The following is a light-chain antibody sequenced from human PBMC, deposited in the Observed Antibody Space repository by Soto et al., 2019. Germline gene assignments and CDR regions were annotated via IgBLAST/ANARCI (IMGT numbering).Light chain of an antibody. CDR3: SSSTISNTRQIV. J-gene: IGLJ1*01. CDR2: DVS. CDR1: SSDVGGYNY. V-gene: IGLV2-14*03. Sequence: QSVLTQAASVSGSPGQSITISCTGTSSDVGGYNYVSWHQHHPGKAPKLIIYDVSNRPSGVSIRFSGSKSDNTASLTISGLQPEDEADYHCSSSTISNTRQIVFGTGTKVTVL.